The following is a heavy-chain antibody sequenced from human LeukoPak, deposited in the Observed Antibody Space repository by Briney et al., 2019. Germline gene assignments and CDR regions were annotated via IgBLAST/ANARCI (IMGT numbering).Heavy chain of an antibody. CDR3: AKGRYQFATVTLLDY. V-gene: IGHV3-20*04. J-gene: IGHJ4*02. D-gene: IGHD4-11*01. CDR2: INWNGGST. Sequence: PGGSLRLSCAASGFTFDDYGMSWVRQAPGKGLEWVSGINWNGGSTGYADSVKGRFTISRDNSKNTLYLQMNSLRAEDTAVFYCAKGRYQFATVTLLDYWGQGTLVTVSS. CDR1: GFTFDDYG.